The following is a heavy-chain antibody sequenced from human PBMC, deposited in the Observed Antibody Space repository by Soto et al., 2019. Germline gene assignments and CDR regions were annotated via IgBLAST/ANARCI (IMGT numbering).Heavy chain of an antibody. V-gene: IGHV1-18*01. CDR3: GCYLKCVLPTAYFYYGMDV. CDR1: GYTFTSYG. CDR2: ISAYNGNT. J-gene: IGHJ6*02. D-gene: IGHD2-21*01. Sequence: ASVKVSCKASGYTFTSYGISWVRQAPGQGLEWMGWISAYNGNTNYAQKLQGRVTMTTDTSTSTAYMELRSLRSDDTAVYYCGCYLKCVLPTAYFYYGMDVWGQGTTVTVSS.